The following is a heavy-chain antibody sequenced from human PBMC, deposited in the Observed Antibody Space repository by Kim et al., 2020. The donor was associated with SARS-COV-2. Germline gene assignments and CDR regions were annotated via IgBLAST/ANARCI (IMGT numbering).Heavy chain of an antibody. CDR2: IKSKTDGGTT. CDR1: GFTFSNAW. Sequence: GGSLRLSCAASGFTFSNAWMSWVRQAPGKGLEWVGRIKSKTDGGTTDYAAPVKGGFTISRDDSKNTLYLQMNSLKTEDTAVYYCTTGPIPYYGILTGRKKVYIDYWGQGTLVTVSS. J-gene: IGHJ4*02. D-gene: IGHD3-9*01. V-gene: IGHV3-15*01. CDR3: TTGPIPYYGILTGRKKVYIDY.